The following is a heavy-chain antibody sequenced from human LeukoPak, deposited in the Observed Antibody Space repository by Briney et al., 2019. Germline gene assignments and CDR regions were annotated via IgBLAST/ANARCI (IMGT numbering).Heavy chain of an antibody. V-gene: IGHV4-38-2*02. CDR3: ARDSGSYFLDY. J-gene: IGHJ4*02. Sequence: SETLSLTCTVSGASISSYYWSWIRQPPGKGLEWIGSIYHSGSTYYNPSLKSRVTISVDTSKNQFSLKLSSVTAADTAVYYCARDSGSYFLDYWGQGTLVTVSS. CDR2: IYHSGST. CDR1: GASISSYY. D-gene: IGHD1-26*01.